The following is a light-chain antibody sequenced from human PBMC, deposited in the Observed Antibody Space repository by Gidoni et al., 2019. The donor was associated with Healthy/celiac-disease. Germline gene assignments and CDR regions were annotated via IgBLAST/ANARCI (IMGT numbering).Light chain of an antibody. V-gene: IGKV4-1*01. CDR2: WAS. CDR3: QQYYSTPGT. J-gene: IGKJ3*01. CDR1: QSVLYSSNNKNY. Sequence: DIVMTQYPDSLAVSLGERATINCKSSQSVLYSSNNKNYLAWYQQKPGQPPKLLIYWASTRESGVPDRFSGSGSGTDFTLTIISLQAEDVAVYYCQQYYSTPGTFXPXTKVDIK.